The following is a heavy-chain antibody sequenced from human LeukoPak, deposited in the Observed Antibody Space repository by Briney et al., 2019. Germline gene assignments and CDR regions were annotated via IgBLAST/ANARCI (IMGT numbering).Heavy chain of an antibody. CDR3: ARADYRYYFDY. Sequence: PSETLSLTCTVSGVSISSYYWSWIRQPPGKGLEWIGYIYYSGSTNYNPSLKTRVTISVDTSKNQFSLKLSSVTAADTAVYYCARADYRYYFDYGGQGTLVTVSA. J-gene: IGHJ4*02. D-gene: IGHD3-16*01. V-gene: IGHV4-59*01. CDR1: GVSISSYY. CDR2: IYYSGST.